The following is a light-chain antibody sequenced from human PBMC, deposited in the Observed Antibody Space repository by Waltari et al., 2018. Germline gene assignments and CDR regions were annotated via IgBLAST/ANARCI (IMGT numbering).Light chain of an antibody. J-gene: IGKJ4*01. Sequence: DIQMTYSPSTLSASVGDRVTITCRASHSISDWLAWYQQKPEKAPKLLISKASSLESGVTSRFSGSGSGTEFTLTISSLQPDDFATYYCQQYNSWLTFGGGTK. CDR3: QQYNSWLT. V-gene: IGKV1-5*03. CDR2: KAS. CDR1: HSISDW.